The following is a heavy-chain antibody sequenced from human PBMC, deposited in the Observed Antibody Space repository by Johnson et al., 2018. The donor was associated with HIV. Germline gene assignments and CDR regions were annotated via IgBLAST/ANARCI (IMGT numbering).Heavy chain of an antibody. CDR3: AREWGVSTFGGVIPMNAFDI. Sequence: QLVESGGGLVQPGGSLRLSCAASGFTFDDYAMHWVRQAPGKGLEWVSGISWNSGSIGYADSVKGRFTISRDNAKNSLYLQMNSLSAEDTAVYYCAREWGVSTFGGVIPMNAFDIWGQGTMVTVSS. J-gene: IGHJ3*02. V-gene: IGHV3-9*01. CDR2: ISWNSGSI. D-gene: IGHD3-16*01. CDR1: GFTFDDYA.